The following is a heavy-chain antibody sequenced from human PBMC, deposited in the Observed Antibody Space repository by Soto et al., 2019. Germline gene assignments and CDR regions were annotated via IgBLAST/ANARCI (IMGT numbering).Heavy chain of an antibody. J-gene: IGHJ4*02. CDR2: IYHSGST. CDR3: ARGNVVVTAIDY. D-gene: IGHD2-21*02. Sequence: PSETLSLTCAVSDSSISSCCYSWSWIRQPPGKGLEWIGYIYHSGSTYYNPSLKSRVTISVDRSKNQFSLKLSSVTAADTAVYYCARGNVVVTAIDYWGQGTLVTVSS. V-gene: IGHV4-30-2*01. CDR1: DSSISSCCYS.